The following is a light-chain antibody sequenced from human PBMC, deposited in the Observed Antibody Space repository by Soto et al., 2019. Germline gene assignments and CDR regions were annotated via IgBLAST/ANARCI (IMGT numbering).Light chain of an antibody. V-gene: IGKV3D-15*01. CDR2: GAS. Sequence: EIVLTQSPGTLSLSPGERATLSCRASQSVSSSYLGWYQQKPGQAPRLLIYGASNRAAGIPARFSGSGSGTEFTLTITSLQSEDFAVYYCQQYKKWPWTFGQGTKVDI. J-gene: IGKJ1*01. CDR3: QQYKKWPWT. CDR1: QSVSSSY.